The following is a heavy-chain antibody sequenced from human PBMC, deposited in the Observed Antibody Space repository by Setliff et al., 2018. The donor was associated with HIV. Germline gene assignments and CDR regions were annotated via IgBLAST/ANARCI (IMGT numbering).Heavy chain of an antibody. Sequence: PSETLSLTCSVSGGPMRSSSYYWGWIRQPPGKGLEWIGSIYYTGSTYSNPSLKSRLTISEDASKSQFSLTLRSVTAADTAVYYCARRLAIGHWYFDIWGRDTLVTVSS. CDR3: ARRLAIGHWYFDI. V-gene: IGHV4-39*01. CDR1: GGPMRSSSYY. CDR2: IYYTGST. J-gene: IGHJ2*01.